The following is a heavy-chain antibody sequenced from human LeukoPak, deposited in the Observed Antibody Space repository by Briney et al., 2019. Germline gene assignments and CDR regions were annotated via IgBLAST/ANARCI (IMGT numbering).Heavy chain of an antibody. D-gene: IGHD3-9*01. CDR2: INHSGST. V-gene: IGHV4-34*01. Sequence: PSETLSLTCAVYGGSFSGYYWSWIRQPPGKGLEWIGEINHSGSTNYNPSLKSRVTISVDTSKNQFSLKLSSVTAADTAVYYCASSDILTGDDAFDIWGQGTMVTVSS. CDR3: ASSDILTGDDAFDI. J-gene: IGHJ3*02. CDR1: GGSFSGYY.